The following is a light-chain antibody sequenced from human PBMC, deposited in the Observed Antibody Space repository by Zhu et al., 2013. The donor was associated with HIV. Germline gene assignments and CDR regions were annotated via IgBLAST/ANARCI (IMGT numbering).Light chain of an antibody. CDR2: DDI. Sequence: QSVLTQPPSVSAAPGQKVTISCSGSTSNIGNNYVSWYQQLPGTAPKLLIYDDIKRPSGIPDRFSGSKSGTSATLGITGLQTGDEADYYCGAWDSSLSVGVFGGGTKVTVL. CDR3: GAWDSSLSVGV. CDR1: TSNIGNNY. V-gene: IGLV1-51*01. J-gene: IGLJ3*02.